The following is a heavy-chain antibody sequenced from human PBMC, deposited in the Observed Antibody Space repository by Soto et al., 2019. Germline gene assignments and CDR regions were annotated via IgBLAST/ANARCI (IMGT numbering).Heavy chain of an antibody. V-gene: IGHV3-21*01. CDR2: ISSSSSYI. CDR3: ARGPDYGGNSYYFDY. CDR1: GFTFSSYS. D-gene: IGHD4-17*01. J-gene: IGHJ4*02. Sequence: GGSLILSCAASGFTFSSYSMNWVRQAPGKGLEWVSSISSSSSYIYYADSVKGRFTISRDNAKNSLYLQMNSLRAEDTAVYYCARGPDYGGNSYYFDYWGQGTLVTVSS.